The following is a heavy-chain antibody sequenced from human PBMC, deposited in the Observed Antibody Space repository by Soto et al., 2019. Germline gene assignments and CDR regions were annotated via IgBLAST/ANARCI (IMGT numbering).Heavy chain of an antibody. Sequence: GGSLRLSCAASGFTFSDHFMDWVRQAPGKGLEWVGRIRNKANSYTTEYAASVEGRFTISRDDSKNLMYLQMNSLKTEDTAVYYCTTEIPIPLRFLASDYWGQGTLVTVSS. CDR2: IRNKANSYTT. CDR3: TTEIPIPLRFLASDY. J-gene: IGHJ4*02. D-gene: IGHD3-3*01. CDR1: GFTFSDHF. V-gene: IGHV3-72*01.